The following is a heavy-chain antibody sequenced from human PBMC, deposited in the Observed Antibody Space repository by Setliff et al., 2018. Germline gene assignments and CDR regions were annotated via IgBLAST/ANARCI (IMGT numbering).Heavy chain of an antibody. Sequence: PSETLSLTCTVSGGSISSDDYYWSWIRQPPGKGLEWIGYIYSSGSTYYNPSLKSRVTISVDTSKNQFSLKLSSVTAADTAVYYGARGEGGSYLGAYYYYYMDVWGKGTTVTVSS. V-gene: IGHV4-30-4*08. CDR3: ARGEGGSYLGAYYYYYMDV. CDR1: GGSISSDDYY. J-gene: IGHJ6*03. CDR2: IYSSGST. D-gene: IGHD1-26*01.